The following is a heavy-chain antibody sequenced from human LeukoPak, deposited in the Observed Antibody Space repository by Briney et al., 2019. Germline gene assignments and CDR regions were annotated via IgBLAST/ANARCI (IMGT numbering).Heavy chain of an antibody. CDR1: DGSISSSSYY. CDR3: ARTDSGRYSYFDY. D-gene: IGHD1-26*01. J-gene: IGHJ4*02. Sequence: SETLSLTCIVSDGSISSSSYYWGWIRQPPGKGLEWIGNLFYTGATFYNPSLNSRVTISVGTSKSQISMRLSSVTAADAAVYYCARTDSGRYSYFDYWGQGTLVTVSS. CDR2: LFYTGAT. V-gene: IGHV4-39*01.